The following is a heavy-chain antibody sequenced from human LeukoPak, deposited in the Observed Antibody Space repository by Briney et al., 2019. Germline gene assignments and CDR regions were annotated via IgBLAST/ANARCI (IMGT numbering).Heavy chain of an antibody. D-gene: IGHD6-13*01. CDR2: FSGSGGST. V-gene: IGHV3-23*01. Sequence: GGSLRLSCAASVFTFNSYAMSWVRQAPGKGLEWVSAFSGSGGSTFYADSPKGRFTISRDNSQNTLSLQMNSLRAEGTAVYYCGKAQDPIAAAGTSPFDYWGQGTLVTVSS. CDR3: GKAQDPIAAAGTSPFDY. J-gene: IGHJ4*02. CDR1: VFTFNSYA.